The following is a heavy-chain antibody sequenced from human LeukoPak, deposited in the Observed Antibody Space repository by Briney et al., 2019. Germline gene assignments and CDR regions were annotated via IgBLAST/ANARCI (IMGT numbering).Heavy chain of an antibody. CDR1: GGSISSSSYY. CDR2: IYYSGST. CDR3: ARGGDGWELFEVDS. D-gene: IGHD1-26*01. Sequence: PSETLSLTCTVSGGSISSSSYYWGWIRQPPGKGLEWIGSIYYSGSTYYNPSLKSRVTISVDTSKNQFSLKLSSVTAADTAVYYCARGGDGWELFEVDSWGQGTLVTVSS. J-gene: IGHJ4*02. V-gene: IGHV4-39*07.